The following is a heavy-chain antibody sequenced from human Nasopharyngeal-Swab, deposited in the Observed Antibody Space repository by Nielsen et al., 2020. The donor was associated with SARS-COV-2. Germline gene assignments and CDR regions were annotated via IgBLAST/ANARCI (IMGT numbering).Heavy chain of an antibody. V-gene: IGHV4-61*01. CDR3: ARDHPGWFYGMDV. Sequence: GSLRLSCTVSGGSVSSGSYYWSWIRQPPGKGLEWIGYIYYSGSTNYNPSLKSRVTISVDTSKNQFSLKLSSVTAADTAVYYCARDHPGWFYGMDVWGQGTTVTVSS. CDR2: IYYSGST. D-gene: IGHD6-19*01. J-gene: IGHJ6*02. CDR1: GGSVSSGSYY.